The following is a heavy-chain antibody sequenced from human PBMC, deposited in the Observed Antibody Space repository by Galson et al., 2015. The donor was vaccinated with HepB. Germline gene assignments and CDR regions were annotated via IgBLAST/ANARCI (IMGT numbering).Heavy chain of an antibody. J-gene: IGHJ4*02. Sequence: SLRLSCAASGFTFSSYAMSWVRQAPGKGLEWVSAISGSGGSTYYADSVKGRFTISRDNSKNTLYLQMNSLRAEDTAVYYCAKHNGYSGGWYIGYWGQGTLVTVSS. CDR3: AKHNGYSGGWYIGY. V-gene: IGHV3-23*01. D-gene: IGHD6-19*01. CDR2: ISGSGGST. CDR1: GFTFSSYA.